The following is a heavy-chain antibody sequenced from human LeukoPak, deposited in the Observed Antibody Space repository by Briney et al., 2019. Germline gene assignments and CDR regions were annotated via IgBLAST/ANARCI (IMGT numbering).Heavy chain of an antibody. CDR2: INWNGGST. V-gene: IGHV3-20*04. CDR3: ARALWIRVRGVLGY. D-gene: IGHD3-10*01. J-gene: IGHJ4*02. Sequence: PGGCLRLSCAASGFTFDDYGMSWVRQAPGKGLEWVSGINWNGGSTGYADSVKGRFTISRDNAKNSLYLQMNSLRAEDTALYYCARALWIRVRGVLGYWGQGTLVTVSS. CDR1: GFTFDDYG.